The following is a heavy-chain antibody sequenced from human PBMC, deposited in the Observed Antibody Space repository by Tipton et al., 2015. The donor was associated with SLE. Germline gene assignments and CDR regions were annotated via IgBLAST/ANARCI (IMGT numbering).Heavy chain of an antibody. V-gene: IGHV1-3*01. CDR3: ARSYSSGPQYFQH. J-gene: IGHJ1*01. Sequence: QSGAEVKKPGASVKVSCKASGYTFTSYAMHWVRQAPGQRLEWMGWINAGNGNTNYSQKFQGRVTITRDTSASTAYMELSSLRSEDTAVYYCARSYSSGPQYFQHWGQGTLVTVSS. D-gene: IGHD6-19*01. CDR1: GYTFTSYA. CDR2: INAGNGNT.